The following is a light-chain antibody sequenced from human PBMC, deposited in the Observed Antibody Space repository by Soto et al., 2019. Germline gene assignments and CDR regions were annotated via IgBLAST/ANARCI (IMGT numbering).Light chain of an antibody. CDR2: DTN. CDR3: SLSYSDIRV. Sequence: QAVMTQEPSLTVSPGGTVTLTCGSSTGAVTTGHYPYWFQQKPGQAPRTLIYDTNNKHSWTPARFSGSLLGGQPALTLSGAQPEDEADYYCSLSYSDIRVFGGGTKLTVL. CDR1: TGAVTTGHY. V-gene: IGLV7-46*01. J-gene: IGLJ3*02.